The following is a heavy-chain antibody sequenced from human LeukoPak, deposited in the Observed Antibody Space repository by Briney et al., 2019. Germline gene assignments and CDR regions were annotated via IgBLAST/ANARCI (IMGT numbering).Heavy chain of an antibody. CDR2: ISGSGGST. V-gene: IGHV3-21*01. CDR1: GFTFSSYS. Sequence: GGSLRLSCAASGFTFSSYSMNWVRQAPGKGLEWVSAISGSGGSTYYADSVKGRFTISRDNAKNSLYLQMNSLRVEDTAVYYCARDYIGGWNDYWGQGTLVTVSS. J-gene: IGHJ4*02. CDR3: ARDYIGGWNDY. D-gene: IGHD3-16*01.